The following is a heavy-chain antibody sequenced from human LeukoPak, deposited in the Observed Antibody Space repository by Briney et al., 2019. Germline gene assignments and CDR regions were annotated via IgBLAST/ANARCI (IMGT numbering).Heavy chain of an antibody. V-gene: IGHV4-34*01. CDR1: GGSFSGYY. CDR2: INHSGST. J-gene: IGHJ3*02. Sequence: SETLSLTCAVYGGSFSGYYWSWIRQPPGKGLEWIGEINHSGSTNYNPSLKSRVTISVDTSKNQFSLKLSSVTAADTAVYYCARAPGGFGSGSRGAFDIWGQRTVVTVSS. D-gene: IGHD3-10*01. CDR3: ARAPGGFGSGSRGAFDI.